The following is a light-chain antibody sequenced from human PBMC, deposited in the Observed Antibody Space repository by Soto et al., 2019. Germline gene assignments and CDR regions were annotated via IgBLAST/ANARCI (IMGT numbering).Light chain of an antibody. CDR3: QYYDSSNQV. J-gene: IGLJ1*01. CDR1: SXSIASNY. V-gene: IGLV6-57*04. CDR2: EDN. Sequence: NFMLTQPHSVSESPGKTVTISCTRSSXSIASNYVQWYQQRPGSAPTTVIYEDNQRPSGVPDRFSGSIDSSSNSASLTISGLKTEDEADYYCQYYDSSNQVFGTGTKVTVL.